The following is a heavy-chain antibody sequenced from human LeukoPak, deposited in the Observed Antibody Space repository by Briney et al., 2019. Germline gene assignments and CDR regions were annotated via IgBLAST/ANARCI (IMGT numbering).Heavy chain of an antibody. CDR1: GGSISSYY. V-gene: IGHV4-59*01. D-gene: IGHD1-26*01. CDR3: ARSGSSGPYFDH. CDR2: IYYSGST. Sequence: SETLSLTCTVSGGSISSYYWSWIRQPPGKGLEWIGYIYYSGSTNYNPSLKSRVTISVDTSKNQFSLRLTSVTAADTALYYCARSGSSGPYFDHWGQGTLVTVSS. J-gene: IGHJ4*02.